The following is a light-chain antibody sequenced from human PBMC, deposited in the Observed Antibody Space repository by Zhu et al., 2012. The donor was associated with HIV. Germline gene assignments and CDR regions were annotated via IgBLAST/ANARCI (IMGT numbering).Light chain of an antibody. CDR2: GAS. Sequence: EVVLTQSPATLSVSPGERVTLSCRASQSASSRSLTWYQHKPGQAPRLFIYGASTRATSIPARFSGSGSGTDFTLTISSLQPEDFAVYSCQQDDNLPPGTFGQGTKVEIK. CDR1: QSASSRS. CDR3: QQDDNLPPGT. J-gene: IGKJ1*01. V-gene: IGKV3-7*01.